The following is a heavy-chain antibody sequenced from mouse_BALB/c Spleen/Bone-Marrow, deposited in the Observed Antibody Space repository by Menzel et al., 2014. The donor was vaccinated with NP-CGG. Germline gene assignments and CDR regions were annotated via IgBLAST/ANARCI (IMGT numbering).Heavy chain of an antibody. CDR2: IYPGDGST. V-gene: IGHV1S56*01. Sequence: VQLQQSGPELVKPGALVKISCKASGYTFTSYDINWVKQRTGQGLEWIGWIYPGDGSTKYNEKFKGKATLTADKSSSTAYMQLSSLTPENSAVYFCARSGDSSGYGFAYWGQGTLVTVSA. CDR1: GYTFTSYD. D-gene: IGHD3-2*01. CDR3: ARSGDSSGYGFAY. J-gene: IGHJ3*01.